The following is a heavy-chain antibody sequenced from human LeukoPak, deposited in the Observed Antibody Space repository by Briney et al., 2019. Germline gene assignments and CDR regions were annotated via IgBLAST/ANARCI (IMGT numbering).Heavy chain of an antibody. CDR1: GFTFSSYA. D-gene: IGHD6-19*01. V-gene: IGHV3-30*14. Sequence: GGSLRLSCAASGFTFSSYAMHWVRQAPGKGLEWVAVISYDGSNKYYADSVKGRFTISRDNSKNTLYLQMNSLRVEDTAVYYCARVRSLNSVAGTVDYWGQGTLVTVSS. CDR3: ARVRSLNSVAGTVDY. CDR2: ISYDGSNK. J-gene: IGHJ4*02.